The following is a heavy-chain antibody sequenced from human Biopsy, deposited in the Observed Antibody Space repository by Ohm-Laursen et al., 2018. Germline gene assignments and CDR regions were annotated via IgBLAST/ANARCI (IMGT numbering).Heavy chain of an antibody. Sequence: ASVKVSCKASGGTFDSYAIGWVRQAPGQGLEWMGVISPSGATTSFSQKFQGRITMTRDTSTGTVYMDLNSLGSEDTAVYYCARAGVGSDGTDSYYYGMDVWGPGTTVTVSS. D-gene: IGHD5-24*01. J-gene: IGHJ6*02. V-gene: IGHV1-46*02. CDR3: ARAGVGSDGTDSYYYGMDV. CDR2: ISPSGATT. CDR1: GGTFDSYA.